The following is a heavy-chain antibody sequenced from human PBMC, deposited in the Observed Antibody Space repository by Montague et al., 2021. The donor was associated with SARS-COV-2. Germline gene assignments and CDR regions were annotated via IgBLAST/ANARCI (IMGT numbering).Heavy chain of an antibody. D-gene: IGHD3-10*01. CDR2: IHHSGTL. CDR1: NASITTSNW. Sequence: SETLSLTCTVSNASITTSNWWTWVRQAPGKGLEWVGEIHHSGTLNYNPSLKSRVTISVDTSKNHFSLNLNSVTAADTALYFCARRIRITVFRGVPLTTHSLESWGQGIMVTVS. CDR3: ARRIRITVFRGVPLTTHSLES. V-gene: IGHV4/OR15-8*01. J-gene: IGHJ4*02.